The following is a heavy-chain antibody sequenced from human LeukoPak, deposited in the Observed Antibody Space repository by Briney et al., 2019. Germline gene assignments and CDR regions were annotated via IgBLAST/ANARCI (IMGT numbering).Heavy chain of an antibody. CDR1: GASITNYY. CDR3: ARQGRIQRFDY. V-gene: IGHV4-59*08. D-gene: IGHD1-14*01. Sequence: PSETLSLTCTVSGASITNYYWSWIRQPPGIKRLEWIGYIYYSASTNYNPSLKSRVTISVDTSKNQFSLKLSSVTAADTAVYYCARQGRIQRFDYWGQGTLVTVSS. CDR2: IYYSAST. J-gene: IGHJ4*02.